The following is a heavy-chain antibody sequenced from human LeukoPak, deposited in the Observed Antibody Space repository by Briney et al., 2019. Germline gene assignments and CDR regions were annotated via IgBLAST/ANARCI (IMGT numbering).Heavy chain of an antibody. V-gene: IGHV3-21*01. CDR2: ITSTSNYI. CDR1: GFTFSTYT. Sequence: GGSLRLSCAASGFTFSTYTMNWVRQAPGKGLEWVSSITSTSNYIYYADSVKGRFTISRDNAKNSLYLQMNSLRAEDTAVYYCARENYYYYYMDVWGKGTTVTVSS. J-gene: IGHJ6*03. CDR3: ARENYYYYYMDV.